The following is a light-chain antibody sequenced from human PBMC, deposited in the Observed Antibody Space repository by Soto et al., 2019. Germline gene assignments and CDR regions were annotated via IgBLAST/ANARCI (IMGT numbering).Light chain of an antibody. CDR3: QQYNGNLYS. CDR1: HSVSSW. J-gene: IGKJ2*03. CDR2: DAS. Sequence: DIQMNQSPSALSASVGDRVTITCRASHSVSSWLAWYQQKPGKAPKLLIYDASSLENEVSSRFSGSGSGTEFTLTISSLQPEDSATYFCQQYNGNLYSFGQGTKLEIK. V-gene: IGKV1-5*01.